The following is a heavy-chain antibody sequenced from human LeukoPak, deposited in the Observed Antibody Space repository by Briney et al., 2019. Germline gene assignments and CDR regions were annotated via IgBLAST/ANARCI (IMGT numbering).Heavy chain of an antibody. Sequence: SETLSLTCTVSGGSISSSSYYWGWIRQPPGKGLEWIGSIYYSGSTYYNPSLKSRVTTSVDTSKNQFSLKLSSVTAADTAVYYCASTVISGYRIDYWGQGTLVTVSS. J-gene: IGHJ4*02. CDR1: GGSISSSSYY. V-gene: IGHV4-39*07. CDR3: ASTVISGYRIDY. CDR2: IYYSGST. D-gene: IGHD3-22*01.